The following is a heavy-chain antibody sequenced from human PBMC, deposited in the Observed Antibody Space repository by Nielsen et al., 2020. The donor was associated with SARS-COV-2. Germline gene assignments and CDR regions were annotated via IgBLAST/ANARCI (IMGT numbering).Heavy chain of an antibody. CDR3: AREFALRDTAYFDY. D-gene: IGHD5-18*01. CDR1: GFTFGSYA. Sequence: GGSLRLSCEVSGFTFGSYAMNWVRQAPGKGLQWVSLIYSDGSTKYADSVKGRFTISRDNSRNTVYLQMNSLRPEDTAVYYCAREFALRDTAYFDYWGQGTLVTVSS. J-gene: IGHJ4*02. CDR2: IYSDGST. V-gene: IGHV3-23*03.